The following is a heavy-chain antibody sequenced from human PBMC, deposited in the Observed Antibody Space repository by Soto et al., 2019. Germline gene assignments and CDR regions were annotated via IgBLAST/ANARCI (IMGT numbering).Heavy chain of an antibody. CDR3: AKGEWSYCRGGSCYFLPGIDY. J-gene: IGHJ4*02. CDR2: IHTDNDHT. Sequence: ASVKVSCKASGYTFLKYGINWVRQAPGQGLEWMGGIHTDNDHTSYAQKFEGRVTMTTDTSTSTVYMELSSLRSEDTAVYYCAKGEWSYCRGGSCYFLPGIDYWGQGTLVTV. D-gene: IGHD2-15*01. CDR1: GYTFLKYG. V-gene: IGHV1-18*01.